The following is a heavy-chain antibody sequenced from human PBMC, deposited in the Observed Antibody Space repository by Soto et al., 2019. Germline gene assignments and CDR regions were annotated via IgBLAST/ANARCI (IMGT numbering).Heavy chain of an antibody. CDR1: ASIFKGHG. CDR2: IRYDGSDE. J-gene: IGHJ4*02. CDR3: ARDGVGATTFFGFLDY. V-gene: IGHV3-33*08. D-gene: IGHD1-26*01. Sequence: QVHLVESGGGVVQPGGSLRLSCAASASIFKGHGMHWVRQAPGKGLEWVAIIRYDGSDEHYGDSVKGRFTISRDNSKNMLYLQMNSVRAEDTAVYYCARDGVGATTFFGFLDYWGQGTLVTVSS.